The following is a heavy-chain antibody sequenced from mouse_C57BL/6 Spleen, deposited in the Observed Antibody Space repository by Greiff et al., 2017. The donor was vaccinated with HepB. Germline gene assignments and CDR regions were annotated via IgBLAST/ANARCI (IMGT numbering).Heavy chain of an antibody. J-gene: IGHJ4*01. CDR1: GYSFTGYY. V-gene: IGHV1-42*01. Sequence: EVKLMESGPELVKPGASVKISCKASGYSFTGYYMNWVKQSPEKSLEWIGEINPSTGGTTYNQKFKAKATLTVDKSSSTAYMQLKSLTSEDSAVYYCASPYYYGSSYGYYYAMDYWGQGTSVTVSS. CDR3: ASPYYYGSSYGYYYAMDY. D-gene: IGHD1-1*01. CDR2: INPSTGGT.